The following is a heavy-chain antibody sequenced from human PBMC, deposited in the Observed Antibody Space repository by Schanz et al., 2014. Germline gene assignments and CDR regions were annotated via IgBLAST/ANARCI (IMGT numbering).Heavy chain of an antibody. CDR3: ARGSKQYIWFGELLEPTYFDY. CDR2: INSNGGST. CDR1: GFTFSSYA. D-gene: IGHD3-10*01. V-gene: IGHV3-64*01. Sequence: EVQLVESGGGLVQPGGSLRLSCAASGFTFSSYAMHWVRQAPGKGLEYVSTINSNGGSTYYANSVKGRFSISRDNSKNTLYLQMGSLRAEDMAVYYCARGSKQYIWFGELLEPTYFDYWGQGTLVTVS. J-gene: IGHJ4*02.